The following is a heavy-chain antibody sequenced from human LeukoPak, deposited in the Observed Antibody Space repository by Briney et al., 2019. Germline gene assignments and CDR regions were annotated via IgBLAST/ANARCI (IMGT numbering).Heavy chain of an antibody. CDR2: ISAYNGNT. Sequence: ASVKVSCEASGYTFTSYGISWVRQAPGQGLEWMGWISAYNGNTNYAQKLQGRVTMTTDTSTSTAYMELRSLRSDDTAVYYCARDSPRLLWFGEPNWFDPWGQGTLVTVSS. D-gene: IGHD3-10*01. J-gene: IGHJ5*02. CDR3: ARDSPRLLWFGEPNWFDP. CDR1: GYTFTSYG. V-gene: IGHV1-18*04.